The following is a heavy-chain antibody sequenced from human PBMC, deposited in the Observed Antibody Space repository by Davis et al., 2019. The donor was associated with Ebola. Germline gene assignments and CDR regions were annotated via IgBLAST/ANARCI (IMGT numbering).Heavy chain of an antibody. CDR1: GFTFSSYA. CDR3: AREVIAVAGTSEIDY. D-gene: IGHD6-19*01. V-gene: IGHV3-30-3*01. CDR2: ISYDGSNK. Sequence: GESLKISCAASGFTFSSYAMHWVRQAPGKGLEWVAVISYDGSNKYYADSVKGRFTISRDNSKNTLYLQMNSLRAEDTAVYYCAREVIAVAGTSEIDYWGQGTLVTVSS. J-gene: IGHJ4*02.